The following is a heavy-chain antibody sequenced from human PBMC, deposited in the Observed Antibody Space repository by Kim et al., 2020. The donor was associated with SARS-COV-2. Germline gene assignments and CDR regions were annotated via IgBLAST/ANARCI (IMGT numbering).Heavy chain of an antibody. CDR1: GYSFTSYW. CDR2: IYPGDSDT. Sequence: GESLKISCKGSGYSFTSYWIGWVRQMPGKGLEWMGIIYPGDSDTRYSPSFQGQVTISADKSISTAYLQWSSLKASDTAMYYCARLPYYYDSSGYYFNYWGQGTLVTVSS. CDR3: ARLPYYYDSSGYYFNY. D-gene: IGHD3-22*01. V-gene: IGHV5-51*01. J-gene: IGHJ4*02.